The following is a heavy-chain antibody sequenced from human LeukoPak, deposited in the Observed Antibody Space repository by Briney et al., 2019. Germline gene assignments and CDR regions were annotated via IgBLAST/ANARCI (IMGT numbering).Heavy chain of an antibody. CDR2: IWYDGSNK. CDR3: ARGSLLTTVTIGPSYYFDY. J-gene: IGHJ4*02. Sequence: PGGSLRLSCGASGFTFSSYGMHWVRQAPGKGLEWVAVIWYDGSNKYYADSVKGRFTISRDNSKNTLYLQMNSLRAEDTAVYYCARGSLLTTVTIGPSYYFDYWGQGTLVTVSS. D-gene: IGHD4-17*01. CDR1: GFTFSSYG. V-gene: IGHV3-33*01.